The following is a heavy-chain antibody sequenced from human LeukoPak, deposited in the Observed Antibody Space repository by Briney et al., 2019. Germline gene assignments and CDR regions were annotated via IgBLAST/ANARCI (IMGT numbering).Heavy chain of an antibody. CDR3: AKDTVTTHYYYYGMDV. CDR2: ISGSGGST. CDR1: GFTFSSYA. Sequence: PGGSLRLSCAASGFTFSSYAMSWVRQAPGKGLEWVPAISGSGGSTYYADSVKGRFTISRDNSKNTLYLQMNSLRAEDTAVYYCAKDTVTTHYYYYGMDVWGQGTAVTVSS. D-gene: IGHD4-17*01. J-gene: IGHJ6*02. V-gene: IGHV3-23*01.